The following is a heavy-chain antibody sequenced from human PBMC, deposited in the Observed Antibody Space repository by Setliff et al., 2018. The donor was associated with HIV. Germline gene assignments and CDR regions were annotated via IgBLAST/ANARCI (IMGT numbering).Heavy chain of an antibody. CDR3: VKDRDWNYVFDY. V-gene: IGHV3-7*01. J-gene: IGHJ4*02. CDR1: GFTFSDYW. D-gene: IGHD1-7*01. Sequence: GGSLRLSCAASGFTFSDYWMSWVRQAPGKGLEWVANIKQDGTDKYYVDSVRGRFTISRDNAKNTLYLQMSSLRAEDTAVYYCVKDRDWNYVFDYWGQGTLVTVSS. CDR2: IKQDGTDK.